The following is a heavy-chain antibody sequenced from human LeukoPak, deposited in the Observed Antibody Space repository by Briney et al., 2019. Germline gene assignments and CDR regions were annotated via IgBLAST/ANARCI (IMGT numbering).Heavy chain of an antibody. V-gene: IGHV3-21*01. CDR3: ARDQRDDSGSYLRLDY. Sequence: PGGSLRLSCAASGFTFSSYSMNWVRPAPGKGLEWVSSISSSSSYIYYTDSVKGRFTISRDNAKNSLYLQMNSLRAEDTAVYYCARDQRDDSGSYLRLDYWGQGTLVTVSS. CDR2: ISSSSSYI. J-gene: IGHJ4*02. D-gene: IGHD1-26*01. CDR1: GFTFSSYS.